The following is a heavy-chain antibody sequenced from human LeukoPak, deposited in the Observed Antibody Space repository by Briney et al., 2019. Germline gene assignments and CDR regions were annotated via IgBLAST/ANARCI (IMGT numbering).Heavy chain of an antibody. J-gene: IGHJ4*02. CDR1: GGTFSGYA. CDR3: ATGPLYYHVWFGELVVY. CDR2: FDPEDGET. D-gene: IGHD3-10*01. Sequence: ASVKVSCKASGGTFSGYAISWVRQAPGKGLEWMGGFDPEDGETIYAQKFQGRVTMTEDTSTDTAYMELSSLRSEDTAVYYCATGPLYYHVWFGELVVYWGQGTLVTVSS. V-gene: IGHV1-24*01.